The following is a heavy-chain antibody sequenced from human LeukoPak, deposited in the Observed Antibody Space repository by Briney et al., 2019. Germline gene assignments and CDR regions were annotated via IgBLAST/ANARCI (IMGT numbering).Heavy chain of an antibody. V-gene: IGHV1-18*01. CDR3: ARAGHPKIRLRELDC. Sequence: ASVKVSCKASGYTFTSYGISWVRQAPGQGLEWMGWISAYNGNTNYAQKLQGRVTMTTDTSTSTAYMELRSLRSEDTAVYYCARAGHPKIRLRELDCWGQGTLVTVSS. CDR2: ISAYNGNT. CDR1: GYTFTSYG. D-gene: IGHD5-12*01. J-gene: IGHJ4*02.